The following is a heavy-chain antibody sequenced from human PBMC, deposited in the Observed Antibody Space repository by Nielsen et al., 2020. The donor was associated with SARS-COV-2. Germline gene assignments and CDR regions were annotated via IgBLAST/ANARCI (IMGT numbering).Heavy chain of an antibody. V-gene: IGHV4-30-4*08. D-gene: IGHD1-26*01. CDR3: AGLGTYSDAFEI. CDR2: VYYSGRT. Sequence: SKTLSLTCTVSGGSFSSNDYYWSWIRQPPGKGLEWIGYVYYSGRTYYNPSLKSRVTISVDPSEKQSSLKMTSVTGADTAVYYCAGLGTYSDAFEIWGQGTMVTVSS. CDR1: GGSFSSNDYY. J-gene: IGHJ3*02.